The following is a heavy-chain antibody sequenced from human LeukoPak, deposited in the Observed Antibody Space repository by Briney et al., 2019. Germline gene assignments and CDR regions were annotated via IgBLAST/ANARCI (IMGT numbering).Heavy chain of an antibody. CDR1: GGSITSSSYY. J-gene: IGHJ4*02. CDR2: IYYSGNT. CDR3: ARVVNTYGSDY. Sequence: SETLSLTCTVSGGSITSSSYYWGWIRQPPGKGLEWIGSIYYSGNTYYNPSHKSRVTISVATSKNQFSLRLSSVTAADTAVYYCARVVNTYGSDYWGQGTLVTVSS. D-gene: IGHD5-18*01. V-gene: IGHV4-39*07.